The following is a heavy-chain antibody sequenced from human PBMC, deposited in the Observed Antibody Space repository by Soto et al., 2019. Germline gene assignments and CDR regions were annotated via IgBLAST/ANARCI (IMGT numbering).Heavy chain of an antibody. V-gene: IGHV4-34*01. CDR3: ARNYGGIVDY. J-gene: IGHJ4*02. Sequence: QVQLPQWGAGLLKPSETLSLTCAVYGGSFSGYYWSWIRQPQGKGLEWIGEINHSGSTNYNPSLKSRVTISVDTSKNQFSLKLSSVTAADTAVYYCARNYGGIVDYWGQGTLVTVSS. CDR1: GGSFSGYY. D-gene: IGHD4-17*01. CDR2: INHSGST.